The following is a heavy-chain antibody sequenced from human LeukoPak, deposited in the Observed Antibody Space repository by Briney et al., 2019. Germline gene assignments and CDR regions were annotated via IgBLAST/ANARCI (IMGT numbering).Heavy chain of an antibody. J-gene: IGHJ4*02. D-gene: IGHD3-22*01. V-gene: IGHV4-39*07. Sequence: SETLSLTCTVSGGSISSSSYYWGWIRQPPGKGLEWIGSIYYSGSTYYNPSLKSRVTISVDTSKNQFSLKLSSVTAADTAVYYCARDYYYDSSGYCESYWGQETLVTVSS. CDR1: GGSISSSSYY. CDR2: IYYSGST. CDR3: ARDYYYDSSGYCESY.